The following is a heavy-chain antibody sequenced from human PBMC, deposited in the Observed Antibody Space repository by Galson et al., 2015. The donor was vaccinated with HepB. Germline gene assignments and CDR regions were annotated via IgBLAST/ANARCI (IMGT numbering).Heavy chain of an antibody. V-gene: IGHV3-23*01. CDR3: AKYSSSSRYYFDY. CDR2: ISGSGGST. CDR1: GFTFSSYA. Sequence: SLRLSCAASGFTFSSYAMSWVRQAPGKGLEWVSAISGSGGSTYYADSVKGRFTISRDNSKNTLYLQMNSLRAEDTAVYYCAKYSSSSRYYFDYWGQGTLVTVSS. D-gene: IGHD6-6*01. J-gene: IGHJ4*02.